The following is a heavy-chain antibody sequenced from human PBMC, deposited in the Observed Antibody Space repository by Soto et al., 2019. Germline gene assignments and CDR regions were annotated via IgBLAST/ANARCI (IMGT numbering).Heavy chain of an antibody. Sequence: PSQPLSITCAIPGDRDSSNSGAWNWIRKSPSRGLEWLGRTYYRSKWYNDYAVSVKSRITINPDTSKNQFSLQLNSVTPEDTAVYYCARGAWYCSSTSCYPGRFDPWGQGTLVTVSS. V-gene: IGHV6-1*01. CDR2: TYYRSKWYN. J-gene: IGHJ5*02. CDR3: ARGAWYCSSTSCYPGRFDP. CDR1: GDRDSSNSGA. D-gene: IGHD2-2*01.